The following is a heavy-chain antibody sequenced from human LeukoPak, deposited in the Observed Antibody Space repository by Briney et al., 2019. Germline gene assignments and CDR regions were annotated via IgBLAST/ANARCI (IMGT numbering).Heavy chain of an antibody. CDR1: GGTFSSYA. V-gene: IGHV1-69*13. CDR2: IIPIFGTA. Sequence: SVTVSCTASGGTFSSYAISWVRQAPGQGLEWMGGIIPIFGTANYAQKFQGRVTITADESTSTAYMELSSLRSEDTAVYYCARDRQYQLPYYMDVWGKGTTVTVSS. CDR3: ARDRQYQLPYYMDV. D-gene: IGHD2-2*01. J-gene: IGHJ6*03.